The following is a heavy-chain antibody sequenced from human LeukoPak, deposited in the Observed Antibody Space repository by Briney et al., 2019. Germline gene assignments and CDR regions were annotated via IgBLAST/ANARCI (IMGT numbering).Heavy chain of an antibody. J-gene: IGHJ4*02. CDR1: GFTVSSNY. CDR2: IYSGGST. CDR3: ARAWIGELAFDY. V-gene: IGHV3-53*01. D-gene: IGHD3-10*01. Sequence: GGSLRLSCAASGFTVSSNYMSWVRQAPGKGLEWVSVIYSGGSTYYADSVKGRFTISRDNSKNTLYLQMNSLRAEDTAVYYCARAWIGELAFDYWGQGTLVTVSS.